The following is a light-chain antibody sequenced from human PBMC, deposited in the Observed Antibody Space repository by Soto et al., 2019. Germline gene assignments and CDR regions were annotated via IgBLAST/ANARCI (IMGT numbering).Light chain of an antibody. CDR3: QQLYSYPHLIT. CDR1: QGIGSY. Sequence: DIQLTQSPSFLSASVGDRVTITCRASQGIGSYLAWYQQKPGRAPNLLIYAASTLQSGVPSRFSGSGSGTEFTLTISSLQPEDFATYYCQQLYSYPHLITFGPGTKVDIK. CDR2: AAS. J-gene: IGKJ3*01. V-gene: IGKV1-9*01.